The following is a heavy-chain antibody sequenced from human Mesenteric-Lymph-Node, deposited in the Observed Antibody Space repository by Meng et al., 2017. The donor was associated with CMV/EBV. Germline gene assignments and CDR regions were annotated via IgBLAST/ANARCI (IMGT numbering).Heavy chain of an antibody. CDR3: ARDLPTGIITTAHQDYYGMDV. CDR2: INTYSGDT. J-gene: IGHJ6*02. V-gene: IGHV1-18*01. CDR1: GYTFTNYG. Sequence: ASVKVSCKASGYTFTNYGISWVRQAPGQGPEWMGWINTYSGDTEYAQNVQDRVIMTTDTSATTAYMALRSLRSDDTAVYYCARDLPTGIITTAHQDYYGMDVWGQGTTVTVSS. D-gene: IGHD2-8*02.